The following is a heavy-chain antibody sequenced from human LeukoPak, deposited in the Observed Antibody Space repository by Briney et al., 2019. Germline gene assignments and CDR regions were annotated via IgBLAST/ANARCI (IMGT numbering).Heavy chain of an antibody. Sequence: GGSLRLSCAASGFTFDDYAMHWVRHAPGKGLEWVSGISWNSGSIGYADSVKGRFTISRDNAKNSLYLQMNSLTPEDTALYYCVREKRGPGNFDKYYGMDVWGQGTTITVSS. V-gene: IGHV3-9*01. CDR2: ISWNSGSI. J-gene: IGHJ6*02. CDR1: GFTFDDYA. CDR3: VREKRGPGNFDKYYGMDV. D-gene: IGHD4-23*01.